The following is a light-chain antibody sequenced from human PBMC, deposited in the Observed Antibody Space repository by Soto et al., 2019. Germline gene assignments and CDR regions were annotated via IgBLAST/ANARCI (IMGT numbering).Light chain of an antibody. V-gene: IGKV3-11*01. CDR2: DAS. CDR3: QQRSSWPRVA. J-gene: IGKJ3*01. CDR1: QSVRNY. Sequence: IVLTQSPATLSLSPGERATLSCRASQSVRNYLAWYQQKPGQAPRLLIYDASNRAAGIPARFSGSGSGTDFTLTISSLEPEDFALYYCQQRSSWPRVAFGPGTKVDIK.